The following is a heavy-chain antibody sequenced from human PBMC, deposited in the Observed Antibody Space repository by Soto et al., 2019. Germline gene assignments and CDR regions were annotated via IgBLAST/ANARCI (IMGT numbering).Heavy chain of an antibody. V-gene: IGHV3-53*01. D-gene: IGHD3-9*01. Sequence: PVGSLRPSCAASGFTFSDHQMNWFRQAPLSVLEWVSVIYSSGTTYYGDSVKGRFTISRDNSKNTLYLQMSSLRTEDTALYYCARAGSPFHSDSTGYWGFDYWGQGTLVTVSS. CDR3: ARAGSPFHSDSTGYWGFDY. CDR2: IYSSGTT. CDR1: GFTFSDHQ. J-gene: IGHJ4*02.